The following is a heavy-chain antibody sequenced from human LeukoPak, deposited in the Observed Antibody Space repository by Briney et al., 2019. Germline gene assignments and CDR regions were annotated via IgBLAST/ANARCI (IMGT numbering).Heavy chain of an antibody. CDR2: ISGGGSLK. Sequence: GGSLRLSCVTSGFTFSDHYMSWTRQAPGKGLEWVSYISGGGSLKFYADSVKGRFTISRDNAQRSLYLQMNSLTAADTAVYYCVRDLRWGQGTLVTVSS. J-gene: IGHJ4*02. CDR3: VRDLR. V-gene: IGHV3-11*01. CDR1: GFTFSDHY.